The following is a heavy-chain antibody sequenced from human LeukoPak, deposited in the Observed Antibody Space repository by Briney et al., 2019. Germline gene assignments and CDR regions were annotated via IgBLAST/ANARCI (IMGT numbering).Heavy chain of an antibody. CDR3: ARHAAYGPLEV. CDR2: IYYTGCT. J-gene: IGHJ3*01. D-gene: IGHD3-10*01. Sequence: SETLSLTCTVSGGSISSSTYFWDWIRQSPGKGLEWIGNIYYTGCTDYNPSLKSRVTMSVDTSNNQFSLQMNSVNAADTAVYYRARHAAYGPLEVWGQGAMVTVSS. V-gene: IGHV4-39*01. CDR1: GGSISSSTYF.